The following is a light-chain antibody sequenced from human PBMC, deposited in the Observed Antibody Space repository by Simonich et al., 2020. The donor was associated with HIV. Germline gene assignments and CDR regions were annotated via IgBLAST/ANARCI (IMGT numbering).Light chain of an antibody. V-gene: IGLV6-57*03. CDR3: QSYDSSNHVV. Sequence: NFMLSQPHSVSESPGKTVTISCTRSRGSIARNYVQWYQQRPGSAPTTVIYEDNQRHAGVPDRFSGSIDSSSNSASLTISGLKTEDEADYYCQSYDSSNHVVFGGGTKLTVL. CDR1: RGSIARNY. CDR2: EDN. J-gene: IGLJ2*01.